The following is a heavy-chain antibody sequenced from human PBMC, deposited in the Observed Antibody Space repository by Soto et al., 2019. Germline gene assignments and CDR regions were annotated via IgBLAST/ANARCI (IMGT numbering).Heavy chain of an antibody. J-gene: IGHJ4*02. CDR1: GLSLNTSGVG. D-gene: IGHD4-17*01. V-gene: IGHV2-5*02. CDR2: IYWDDDK. CDR3: AHSPYGDYPIDY. Sequence: QITLKESGPTLVKPTQTLTLTCTFSGLSLNTSGVGVGWIRQPPGKALEWLALIYWDDDKRYSPSLKNRLTIIKDTSKNQVVLTMTNMDPVDTGTYYGAHSPYGDYPIDYWGQGTLVTVSS.